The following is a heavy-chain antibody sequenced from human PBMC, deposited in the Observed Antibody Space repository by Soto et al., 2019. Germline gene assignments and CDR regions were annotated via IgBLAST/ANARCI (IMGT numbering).Heavy chain of an antibody. CDR2: IYSTGTT. J-gene: IGHJ4*02. D-gene: IGHD3-10*01. CDR1: GFTVGNNY. Sequence: EVQLVESGGGLIQPGGSLKLSCAASGFTVGNNYMSWVRQAPGKGLEWVSLIYSTGTTKYADSVKGRFTVSRDNAKNTLYLQMNSLSAEDTAVYYCAKDGRGSGSHYNSFSYWRQGTLVTVSS. V-gene: IGHV3-53*01. CDR3: AKDGRGSGSHYNSFSY.